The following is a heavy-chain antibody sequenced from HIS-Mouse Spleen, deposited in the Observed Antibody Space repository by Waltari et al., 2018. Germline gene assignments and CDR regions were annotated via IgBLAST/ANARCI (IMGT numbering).Heavy chain of an antibody. D-gene: IGHD6-13*01. J-gene: IGHJ2*01. V-gene: IGHV4-39*07. CDR3: AREIPYSSSWYDWYFDL. CDR2: LYYSGST. CDR1: GGSISSSSYH. Sequence: QLQLQESGPGLVKPSETLSLTCTVSGGSISSSSYHWGWIRKPPGKGMEWIGSLYYSGSTYYNPSLRSRVTISVDTSKTQFSLKLSSVTAADTAVYYCAREIPYSSSWYDWYFDLWGRGTLVTVSS.